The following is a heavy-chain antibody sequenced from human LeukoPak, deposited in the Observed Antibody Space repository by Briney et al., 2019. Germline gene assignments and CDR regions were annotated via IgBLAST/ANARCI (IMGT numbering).Heavy chain of an antibody. CDR3: AKDPTITIFGVVTTDY. D-gene: IGHD3-3*01. V-gene: IGHV3-23*01. CDR1: GFTFSSYA. CDR2: ISGSGGST. J-gene: IGHJ4*02. Sequence: PGGSLRLSCAASGFTFSSYAMSWVRQAPGKGLEWVSAISGSGGSTYYADPVKGRFTISRDNSKNTLYLQMNSLRAEDTAVYYCAKDPTITIFGVVTTDYWGQGTLVTVSS.